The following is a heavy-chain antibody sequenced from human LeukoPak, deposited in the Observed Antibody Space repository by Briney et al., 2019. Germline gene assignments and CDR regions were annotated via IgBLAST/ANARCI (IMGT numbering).Heavy chain of an antibody. CDR1: GFTFDDYG. CDR2: INWNGGST. J-gene: IGHJ6*02. Sequence: PGGSLRLSCAASGFTFDDYGMSWVRQAPGKGLEWVSGINWNGGSTGYADSVKGRFTISRDNAKNSLYLQMNSLRAEDTALYYCAITYCSSTSFVCYYGMDVWGQGTTVTVSS. D-gene: IGHD2-2*01. CDR3: AITYCSSTSFVCYYGMDV. V-gene: IGHV3-20*04.